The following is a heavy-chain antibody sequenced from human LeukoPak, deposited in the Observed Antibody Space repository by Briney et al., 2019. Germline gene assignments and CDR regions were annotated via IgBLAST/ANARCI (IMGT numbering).Heavy chain of an antibody. CDR3: ARGGALYSSSSGLDFDY. J-gene: IGHJ4*02. CDR1: GFTFSSYW. CDR2: IKQDGSEK. D-gene: IGHD6-6*01. Sequence: GGSLRLSCAASGFTFSSYWMSWVRQAPGKGLEWVANIKQDGSEKYYVDSVKGRFTISRDNAKNSLYLQMNSLRAEDTAVYYCARGGALYSSSSGLDFDYWGQGTLVTVSS. V-gene: IGHV3-7*01.